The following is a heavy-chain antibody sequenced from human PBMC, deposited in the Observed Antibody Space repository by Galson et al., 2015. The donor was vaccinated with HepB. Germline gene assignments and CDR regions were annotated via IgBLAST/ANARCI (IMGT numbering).Heavy chain of an antibody. CDR2: IKSKTDGGTT. J-gene: IGHJ3*02. CDR3: TTEMVVGARVSDAFDI. Sequence: SLRLSCAASGFTFSNAWMNWVRQAPGKGLEWVGRIKSKTDGGTTDYAAPVKGRFTISRDDSKNTLYLQMNSLKTEDTAVYYCTTEMVVGARVSDAFDIWGQGTMVTVSS. D-gene: IGHD1-26*01. V-gene: IGHV3-15*07. CDR1: GFTFSNAW.